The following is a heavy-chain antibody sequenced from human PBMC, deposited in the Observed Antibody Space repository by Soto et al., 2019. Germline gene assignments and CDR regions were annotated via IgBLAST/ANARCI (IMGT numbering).Heavy chain of an antibody. Sequence: TLSLTCAVSGGSISSGCYSWSWIRQPPGKGLEWIGYIYHSGSTYYNPSLKSRVTISVDRSKNQFSLKLSSVTAADTAVYYCARGHSYGYRFDYWGQGTLVTVSS. CDR2: IYHSGST. J-gene: IGHJ4*02. D-gene: IGHD5-18*01. V-gene: IGHV4-30-2*01. CDR1: GGSISSGCYS. CDR3: ARGHSYGYRFDY.